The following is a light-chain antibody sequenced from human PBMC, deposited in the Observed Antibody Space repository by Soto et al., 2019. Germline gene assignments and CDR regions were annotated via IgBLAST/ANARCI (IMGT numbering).Light chain of an antibody. Sequence: PGGSAILSCRASQSVNSGSLAWYQQRPGQAPRLLIYGATIRATGIPDKFSGSGSGTDFTLTISRLEPEDFAVYYCQQDGSSVRTFGQGTKVEIK. J-gene: IGKJ1*01. CDR3: QQDGSSVRT. CDR1: QSVNSGS. CDR2: GAT. V-gene: IGKV3-20*01.